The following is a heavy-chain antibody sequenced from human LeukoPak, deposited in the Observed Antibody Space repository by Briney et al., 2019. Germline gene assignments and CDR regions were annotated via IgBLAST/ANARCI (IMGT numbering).Heavy chain of an antibody. CDR1: GGSFSGYY. V-gene: IGHV4-34*01. CDR3: AIHPDLDSPRRKHYFDY. Sequence: SETLSLTCAVYGGSFSGYYWSWIRHPPGKGLEWIGEINHSGSTNYNPSLKSRVTISVDTSKNQFSLKLSSVTAADTAVYYCAIHPDLDSPRRKHYFDYWGQGTLVTVSS. J-gene: IGHJ4*02. D-gene: IGHD3/OR15-3a*01. CDR2: INHSGST.